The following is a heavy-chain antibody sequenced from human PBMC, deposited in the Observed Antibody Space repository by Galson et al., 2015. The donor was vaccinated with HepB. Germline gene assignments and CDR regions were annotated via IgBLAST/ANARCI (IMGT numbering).Heavy chain of an antibody. Sequence: SVKVSCKASGYTFTSHAIHWVRQASGHRPKWMGWINVGSGDPKYSQKFQGVLTITRDTSASTAYMTLSSLKYEDTGIYYCATNYGSGAYYYYYIDVWGKGTAVTVSS. CDR1: GYTFTSHA. CDR2: INVGSGDP. V-gene: IGHV1-3*01. J-gene: IGHJ6*03. CDR3: ATNYGSGAYYYYYIDV. D-gene: IGHD3-10*01.